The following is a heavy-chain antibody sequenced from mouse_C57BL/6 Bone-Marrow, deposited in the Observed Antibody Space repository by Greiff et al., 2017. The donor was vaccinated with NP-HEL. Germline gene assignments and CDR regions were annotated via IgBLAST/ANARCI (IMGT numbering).Heavy chain of an antibody. D-gene: IGHD1-1*01. CDR2: IRNKANNHAT. CDR1: GFTFSDAW. Sequence: DVKLQESGGGLVQPGGSMKLSCAASGFTFSDAWMDWVRQSPEKGLEWVAEIRNKANNHATYYAESVKGRFTISRDDSKSSVYLQMNSLRAEDTGIYYCTRATVVRGYYAMDYWGQGTSVTVSS. V-gene: IGHV6-6*01. CDR3: TRATVVRGYYAMDY. J-gene: IGHJ4*01.